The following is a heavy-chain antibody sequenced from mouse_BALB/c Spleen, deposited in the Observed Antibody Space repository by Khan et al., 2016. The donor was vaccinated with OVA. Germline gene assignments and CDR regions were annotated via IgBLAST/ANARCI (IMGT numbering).Heavy chain of an antibody. Sequence: QIQLVQSGPELKKPGETVKISCKASGYTFTNYGMNWVKQAPGKGLKWMGWINTYTGEPTYADDFKGRFAFSLETSASTAYLQINNLKNEDTATYFCARSAAYGFFDVWGEGTTVTVSS. V-gene: IGHV9-3-1*01. J-gene: IGHJ1*01. CDR1: GYTFTNYG. CDR3: ARSAAYGFFDV. CDR2: INTYTGEP.